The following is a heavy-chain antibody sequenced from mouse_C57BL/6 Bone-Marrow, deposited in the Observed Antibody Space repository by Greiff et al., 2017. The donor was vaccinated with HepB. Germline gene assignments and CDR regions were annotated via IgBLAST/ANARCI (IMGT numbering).Heavy chain of an antibody. CDR2: IYPGSGNT. V-gene: IGHV1-76*01. CDR3: ARNYYYGSSTWFAY. D-gene: IGHD1-1*01. J-gene: IGHJ3*01. Sequence: QVQLQQSGAELVRPGASVKLSCKASGYTFTDYYINWVKQRPGQGLEWIARIYPGSGNTYYNEKFKGKATLTAEKSSSTAYMQLSSLTSEDSAVYFCARNYYYGSSTWFAYWGQGTLVTVSA. CDR1: GYTFTDYY.